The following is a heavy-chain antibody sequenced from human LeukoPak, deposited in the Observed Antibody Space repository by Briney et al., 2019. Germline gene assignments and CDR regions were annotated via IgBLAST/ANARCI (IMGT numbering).Heavy chain of an antibody. CDR1: GGIFSSYT. Sequence: SAKVSCKASGGIFSSYTISWVRQAPGQGLEWMGRIIPLLGIANYAQKFQGRVTIIADKSTSTAYMELSSLRSEDTAVYYCARDDADSAYADGDYWGQGTLVTVSS. CDR3: ARDDADSAYADGDY. J-gene: IGHJ4*02. CDR2: IIPLLGIA. D-gene: IGHD5-12*01. V-gene: IGHV1-69*04.